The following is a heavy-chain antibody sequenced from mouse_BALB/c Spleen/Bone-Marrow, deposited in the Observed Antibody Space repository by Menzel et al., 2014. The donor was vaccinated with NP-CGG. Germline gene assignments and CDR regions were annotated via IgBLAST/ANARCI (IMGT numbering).Heavy chain of an antibody. J-gene: IGHJ1*01. CDR1: GYTFTSYW. CDR3: ARSGNYWYFDV. Sequence: VKVVESGAELARPGASVKLSCKASGYTFTSYWMQWVKQRPGQGLEWIGAIYPGDGDTRYTQKFKGKATLTADKSSSTAYMQLSSLASEDSAAYYCARSGNYWYFDVWGAGTTVTVSS. CDR2: IYPGDGDT. D-gene: IGHD2-1*01. V-gene: IGHV1-87*01.